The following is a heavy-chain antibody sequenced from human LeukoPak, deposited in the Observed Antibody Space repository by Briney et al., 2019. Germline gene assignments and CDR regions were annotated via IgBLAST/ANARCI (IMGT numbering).Heavy chain of an antibody. CDR1: GFSFSDHY. V-gene: IGHV3-72*01. CDR3: ARRLLVHDGFDI. CDR2: ITYKANSYTT. Sequence: HPGGSLRLSCAASGFSFSDHYMDWVRQAPGKGLEWVGRITYKANSYTTHYAASVEGRFTISRDDSRNSLYLQMNSLKTEDTAVYYCARRLLVHDGFDIWGQGTMVTVSS. D-gene: IGHD3-3*01. J-gene: IGHJ3*02.